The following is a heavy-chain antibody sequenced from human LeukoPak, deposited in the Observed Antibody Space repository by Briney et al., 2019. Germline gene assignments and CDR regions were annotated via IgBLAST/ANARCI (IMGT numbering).Heavy chain of an antibody. CDR2: ISDSGGST. J-gene: IGHJ2*01. CDR1: GITLSNYG. V-gene: IGHV3-23*01. CDR3: ASTKSGGWYFDL. D-gene: IGHD2-8*01. Sequence: GGSLRLPCAVSGITLSNYGMSWVRPAPGKGLEWVAGISDSGGSTNYADSVKGRFTISRDNARNSLYLQKNSLRAEDTAVYYCASTKSGGWYFDLWGRGTLVTVSS.